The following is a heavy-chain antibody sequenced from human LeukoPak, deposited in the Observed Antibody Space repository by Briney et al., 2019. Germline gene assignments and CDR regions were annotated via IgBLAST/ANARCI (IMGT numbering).Heavy chain of an antibody. V-gene: IGHV3-23*01. CDR1: GFTLSDYY. CDR3: AREVRPNDY. CDR2: ISISGDNT. Sequence: PGGSLRLSCAASGFTLSDYYMSWIRQAPGKGLEWVSSISISGDNTYYADSMKGRFTISRDNSKNTLYLQMNSLRADDTAVYYCAREVRPNDYWGQGTLVTVSS. D-gene: IGHD6-25*01. J-gene: IGHJ4*02.